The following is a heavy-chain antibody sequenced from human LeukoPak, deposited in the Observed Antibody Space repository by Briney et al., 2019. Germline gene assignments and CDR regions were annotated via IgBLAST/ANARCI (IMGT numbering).Heavy chain of an antibody. Sequence: ASVKVSCKASGYTFTSHDIHRVRQAPGQRIEWMACINPGNGDTKYSQEFQGRVTTTRDTSASTVYMELSNLRSEDMAVYYCTLYNHWSQGTLVTASS. J-gene: IGHJ4*02. CDR2: INPGNGDT. V-gene: IGHV1-3*03. CDR1: GYTFTSHD. D-gene: IGHD1-14*01. CDR3: TLYNH.